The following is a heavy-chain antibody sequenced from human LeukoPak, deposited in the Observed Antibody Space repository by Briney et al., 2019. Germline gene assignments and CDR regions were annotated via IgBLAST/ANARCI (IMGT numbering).Heavy chain of an antibody. CDR1: GGSISSYY. V-gene: IGHV4-59*01. D-gene: IGHD3-10*01. J-gene: IGHJ6*02. CDR2: IYYSGST. CDR3: ASSYSGYQDV. Sequence: PSETLSLTCTASGGSISSYYWNWIRQPPGKGLEWIGYIYYSGSTNYNPSLKSRVTISVDTSKNQFSLKLSSVTAADTAVYYCASSYSGYQDVWGQGTTVTVSS.